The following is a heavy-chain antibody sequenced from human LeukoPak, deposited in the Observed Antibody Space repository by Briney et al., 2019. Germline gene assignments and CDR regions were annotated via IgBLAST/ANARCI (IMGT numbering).Heavy chain of an antibody. CDR3: ARAKGLLWFGEGYYGMDV. CDR2: ISSSGSTI. Sequence: GESLRLSCAASGFTFSSYEMNWVRQAPGKGLEWVSYISSSGSTIYYADSVKGRFTISRDNAKNSLYLQMNSLRAEDTAVYYCARAKGLLWFGEGYYGMDVWGKGTTVTVSS. CDR1: GFTFSSYE. V-gene: IGHV3-48*03. J-gene: IGHJ6*04. D-gene: IGHD3-10*01.